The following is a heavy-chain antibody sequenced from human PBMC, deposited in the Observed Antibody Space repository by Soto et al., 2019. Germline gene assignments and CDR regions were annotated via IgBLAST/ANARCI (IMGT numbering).Heavy chain of an antibody. J-gene: IGHJ4*02. CDR3: ARVDISTGTIY. Sequence: GESLKISCVASGFTLSSSWMHWVRQAPGKGLVWVSRIKSDGSITTYADSVKGRFTISRDNAKNTLYLQMNSLRAEDTAVYYCARVDISTGTIYWGQGTLVTVSS. V-gene: IGHV3-74*01. CDR1: GFTLSSSW. D-gene: IGHD3-3*02. CDR2: IKSDGSIT.